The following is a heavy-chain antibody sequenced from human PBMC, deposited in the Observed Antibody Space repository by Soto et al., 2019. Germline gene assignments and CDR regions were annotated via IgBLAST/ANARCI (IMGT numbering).Heavy chain of an antibody. D-gene: IGHD3-10*01. J-gene: IGHJ6*02. CDR2: ISYDGSNK. Sequence: QVQLVESGGGVVQPGRSLRLSCAASGFTFSSYGMHWVRQAPGKGLEWVAVISYDGSNKYYADSVKGRFTISRDNSKNTLYLQMNSLRAEDTAVYYCAKDVRGPWVRGVIPPLGMDVWGQGTTVTVSS. CDR3: AKDVRGPWVRGVIPPLGMDV. CDR1: GFTFSSYG. V-gene: IGHV3-30*18.